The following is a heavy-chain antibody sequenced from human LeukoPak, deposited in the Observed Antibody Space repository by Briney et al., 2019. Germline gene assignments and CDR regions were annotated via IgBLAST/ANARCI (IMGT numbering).Heavy chain of an antibody. CDR3: ATHLSNTDNY. CDR2: IYPGDSDT. V-gene: IGHV5-51*01. Sequence: PGESLKISCKGSGYSFTNYWIGWVRQMPDKGLEWMGIIYPGDSDTKYSPSFQGQVTISADKSISTAYLQWGSVKASDTAMYYSATHLSNTDNYWGQGTLVTVSS. D-gene: IGHD2/OR15-2a*01. J-gene: IGHJ4*02. CDR1: GYSFTNYW.